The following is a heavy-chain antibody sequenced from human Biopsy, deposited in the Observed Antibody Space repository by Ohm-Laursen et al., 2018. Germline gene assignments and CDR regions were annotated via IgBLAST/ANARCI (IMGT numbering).Heavy chain of an antibody. CDR2: IYSSGGT. D-gene: IGHD6-6*01. J-gene: IGHJ4*02. CDR1: GGSIISYY. CDR3: ARGGYSSSIFDH. V-gene: IGHV4-4*07. Sequence: TLSLACTVSGGSIISYYWNWIRQPAGKGLEWIGRIYSSGGTKYNPSLESRVTMSVDTSKKQLSLKVRSVTAADTAVYYCARGGYSSSIFDHWGQGTLVTVSS.